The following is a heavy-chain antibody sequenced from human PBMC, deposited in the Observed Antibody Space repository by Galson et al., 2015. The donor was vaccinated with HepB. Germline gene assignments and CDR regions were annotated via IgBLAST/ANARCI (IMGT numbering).Heavy chain of an antibody. V-gene: IGHV7-4-1*02. CDR1: GYTFTSYV. D-gene: IGHD3-10*01. CDR3: ATSPPITRVLNWFDP. J-gene: IGHJ5*02. CDR2: INTNTGNP. Sequence: SVKVSCKASGYTFTSYVMNWVRQAPGQGLEWMGWINTNTGNPTYAQGFTGRFVFSLDTSVNTAYLQISSLKAEDTAVYYCATSPPITRVLNWFDPWGQGTLVTVSS.